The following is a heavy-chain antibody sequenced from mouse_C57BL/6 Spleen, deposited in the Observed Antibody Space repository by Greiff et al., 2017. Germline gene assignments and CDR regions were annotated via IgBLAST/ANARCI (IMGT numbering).Heavy chain of an antibody. CDR2: ISDGGSYT. CDR3: ARDGHYSKSAMDY. V-gene: IGHV5-4*01. Sequence: EVKLVESGGGLVKPGGSLKLSCAASGFTFSSYAMSWVRQTPEKRLEWVATISDGGSYTYYPDNVKGRFTISRDNAKNNLYLQMSHLKSEDTAMYYCARDGHYSKSAMDYWGQGTSVTVSS. D-gene: IGHD2-5*01. CDR1: GFTFSSYA. J-gene: IGHJ4*01.